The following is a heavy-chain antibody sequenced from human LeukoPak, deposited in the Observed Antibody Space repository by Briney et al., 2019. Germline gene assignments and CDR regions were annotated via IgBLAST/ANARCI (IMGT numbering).Heavy chain of an antibody. D-gene: IGHD2-2*01. CDR2: ITYDGSIK. Sequence: VGSLRLSCAASGVTFCNYAMHWVRQAPGKGLEWVAVITYDGSIKYYADSVKGRSTISRVNSKNTLYLQMNSLRAEDTAVYYCARDQFKTECSSANRPPSTWGQGTLVTVSS. CDR1: GVTFCNYA. CDR3: ARDQFKTECSSANRPPST. V-gene: IGHV3-30*01. J-gene: IGHJ5*02.